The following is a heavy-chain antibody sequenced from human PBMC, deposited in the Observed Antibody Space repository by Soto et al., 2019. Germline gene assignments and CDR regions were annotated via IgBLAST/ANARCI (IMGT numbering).Heavy chain of an antibody. V-gene: IGHV3-74*01. Sequence: EVQLVESGGSLVQPGWSLRLSCAASGFTFRNYWMHWVRQAPGRGLVWVSRIDSAGSATWYADSVKGRFTISRDNAKNTLYLQMNSLRAEDTAVYYCARDEEGVGGTTDYWGQGTLVTVSS. J-gene: IGHJ4*02. CDR2: IDSAGSAT. CDR1: GFTFRNYW. CDR3: ARDEEGVGGTTDY. D-gene: IGHD1-26*01.